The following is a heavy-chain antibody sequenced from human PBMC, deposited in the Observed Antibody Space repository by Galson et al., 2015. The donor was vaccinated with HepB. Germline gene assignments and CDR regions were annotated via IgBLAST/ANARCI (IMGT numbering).Heavy chain of an antibody. Sequence: PALVKPTQTLTLTCTFPGFSLRTTGVGVGWVRQSPGKALEWLALIYWSGDKRYSPSLRSRHTITKDTSKNQVVLTMTNLDPMDTATYYCARSLGLVGPNFDNWGQGTLVTVSS. J-gene: IGHJ4*02. V-gene: IGHV2-5*01. CDR3: ARSLGLVGPNFDN. CDR1: GFSLRTTGVG. D-gene: IGHD2-8*02. CDR2: IYWSGDK.